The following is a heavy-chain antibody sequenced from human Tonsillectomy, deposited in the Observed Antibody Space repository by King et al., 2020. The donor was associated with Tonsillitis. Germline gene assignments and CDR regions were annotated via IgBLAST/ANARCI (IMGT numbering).Heavy chain of an antibody. D-gene: IGHD3-3*01. V-gene: IGHV4-34*01. CDR2: INHSGST. CDR1: GGSFSGYY. CDR3: ARGDLFDPNNPSYFDY. J-gene: IGHJ4*02. Sequence: VQLQQWGAGLLKPSETLSLTCAVYGGSFSGYYWSWIRQPPGKGLEWIGEINHSGSTNYNPSLKSRVTISVDTSKNQFSLKLSSVTAADTAVYYCARGDLFDPNNPSYFDYWGQGTLVTVSS.